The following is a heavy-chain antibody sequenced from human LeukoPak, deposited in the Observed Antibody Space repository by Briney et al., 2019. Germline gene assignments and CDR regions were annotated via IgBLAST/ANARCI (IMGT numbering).Heavy chain of an antibody. V-gene: IGHV3-15*01. D-gene: IGHD3-22*01. CDR1: GFTFSNAW. J-gene: IGHJ3*02. CDR3: TTDSSGYPDAFDI. CDR2: IKSKTDGGTT. Sequence: PGGSLRLSCAASGFTFSNAWMSWVRQAPGKGLEWVGRIKSKTDGGTTDYAAPVKGRFTISRDDSKNTLYLQMNSLKTEDTAVYYCTTDSSGYPDAFDIWGQGTMVTVSS.